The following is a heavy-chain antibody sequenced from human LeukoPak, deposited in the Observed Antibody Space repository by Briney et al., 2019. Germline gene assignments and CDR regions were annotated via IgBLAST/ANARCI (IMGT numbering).Heavy chain of an antibody. CDR1: GFTFSDYY. D-gene: IGHD2-15*01. Sequence: GGSLRLSCAASGFTFSDYYMSWIRQAPGKGLEWVSYISSSGSTIYYADSVKGRFTISRDNSKNTLYLQMNSLRAEDTAVYYCAKLDIVVVVAAYFDYWGQGTLVTVSS. CDR2: ISSSGSTI. CDR3: AKLDIVVVVAAYFDY. V-gene: IGHV3-11*01. J-gene: IGHJ4*02.